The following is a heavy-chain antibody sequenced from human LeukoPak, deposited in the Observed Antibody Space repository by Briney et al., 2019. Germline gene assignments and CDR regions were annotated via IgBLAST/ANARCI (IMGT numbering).Heavy chain of an antibody. V-gene: IGHV4-39*01. D-gene: IGHD3-3*01. CDR1: GGSISINSYY. J-gene: IGHJ4*02. CDR2: IYYSGST. CDR3: ARGVAHSIHSPGRHFDY. Sequence: PSETLSLTRTVSGGSISINSYYWGWIRQPPGKGLEWTGSIYYSGSTYYNPSLKSRVTISVDTSKNQLSLKLSSVSAADTAVYFCARGVAHSIHSPGRHFDYWGQGTLVTVSS.